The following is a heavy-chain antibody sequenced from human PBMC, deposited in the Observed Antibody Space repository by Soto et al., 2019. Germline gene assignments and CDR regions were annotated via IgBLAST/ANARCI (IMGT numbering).Heavy chain of an antibody. CDR1: GGSISSGGYY. D-gene: IGHD5-18*01. Sequence: QVQLQESGPGLVKPSQTLSLTCTVSGGSISSGGYYWSWIRQHPGKGLEWIGYIYYSGSTYYNPSLKSRVTISIHACKDQFSLKLSSVTAADTAVYYCARARSGYSYFGEGAHYFDYWGQGTLVTVSS. CDR3: ARARSGYSYFGEGAHYFDY. V-gene: IGHV4-31*03. J-gene: IGHJ4*02. CDR2: IYYSGST.